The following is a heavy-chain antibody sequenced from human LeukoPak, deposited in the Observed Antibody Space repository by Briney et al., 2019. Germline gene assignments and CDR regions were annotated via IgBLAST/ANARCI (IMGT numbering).Heavy chain of an antibody. CDR2: TNYSGNT. Sequence: SETLSLTCTVSGGSINAYYWSWIRQTPGKGLEWIGHTNYSGNTNYNPSLKSRVSISIHTSKKQFSLELNSVTAADTAVYYCARVLGLMEWLFDPWGQGILVTVSS. CDR3: ARVLGLMEWLFDP. V-gene: IGHV4-59*01. D-gene: IGHD3-3*01. CDR1: GGSINAYY. J-gene: IGHJ5*02.